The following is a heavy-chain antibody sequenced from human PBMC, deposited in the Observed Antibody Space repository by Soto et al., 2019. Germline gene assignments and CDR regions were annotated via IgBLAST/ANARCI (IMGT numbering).Heavy chain of an antibody. D-gene: IGHD3-22*01. CDR2: IYYSGST. V-gene: IGHV4-30-4*01. Sequence: SETLSRTWTVSGGAISSGGYYWIWVRQPPGKGMEWIGYIYYSGSTYYNPSLKSRVTISVDTSKNQFSLKLSSVTAADTAVYYCARAYDSSGYYGPTDAFDIWGQGTMVT. J-gene: IGHJ3*02. CDR1: GGAISSGGYY. CDR3: ARAYDSSGYYGPTDAFDI.